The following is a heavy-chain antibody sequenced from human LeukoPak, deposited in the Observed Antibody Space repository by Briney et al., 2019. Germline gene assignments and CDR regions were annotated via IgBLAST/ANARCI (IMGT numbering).Heavy chain of an antibody. CDR2: IYTSGST. J-gene: IGHJ4*02. D-gene: IGHD1-1*01. V-gene: IGHV4-4*07. CDR3: AREYNWNDGGDYYFDY. CDR1: GGSFSTYY. Sequence: PSETLSLTCTVSGGSFSTYYWSWIRQPAGEGLEWIGRIYTSGSTNYNPSLKSRVTMSVDTSKNQFSLKLSSVTAADTAVYYCAREYNWNDGGDYYFDYWGQGTLVTVSS.